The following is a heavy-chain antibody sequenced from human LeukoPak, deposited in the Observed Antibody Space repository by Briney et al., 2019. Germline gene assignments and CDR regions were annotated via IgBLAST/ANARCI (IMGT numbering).Heavy chain of an antibody. CDR2: IYYSGST. CDR1: GRSISSSSYY. CDR3: ARHQRGDYTFDY. V-gene: IGHV4-39*01. J-gene: IGHJ4*02. Sequence: PSETLSLTCTVSGRSISSSSYYWRWIRQPPGKGLEWIGRIYYSGSTYYNPSLKSRVTISVDTSKTQLSLKWTSVTAADTAVYYCARHQRGDYTFDYWGQGTLVTVSS. D-gene: IGHD4-17*01.